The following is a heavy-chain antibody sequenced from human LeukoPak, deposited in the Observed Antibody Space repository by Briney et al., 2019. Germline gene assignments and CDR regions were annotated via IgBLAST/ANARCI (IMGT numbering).Heavy chain of an antibody. Sequence: PPESLSLTCTVSGYSISSGYYWGWIRQSPGKGLEWIATIILRASIYYSPSLKSRVTLSVDTSKNQFFLKLNSVNAADTAVYYCARMGVSYYYDSSTYYPLAFDVWGQGTVVTVSS. J-gene: IGHJ3*01. D-gene: IGHD3-22*01. CDR1: GYSISSGYY. CDR3: ARMGVSYYYDSSTYYPLAFDV. V-gene: IGHV4-38-2*02. CDR2: IILRASI.